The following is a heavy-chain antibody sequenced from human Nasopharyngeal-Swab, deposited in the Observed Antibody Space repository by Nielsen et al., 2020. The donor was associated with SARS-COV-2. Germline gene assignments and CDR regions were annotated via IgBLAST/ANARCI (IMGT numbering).Heavy chain of an antibody. Sequence: GGSLRLSCAASGFTFSSYAMSWVRQAPGKGLEWVSAISGSGGSTYYADSVKGRLTISRDNSKNTLYLQMNSLRAEDTAVYYCAKRLDYGDYYYYMDVWGKGTTVTVSS. J-gene: IGHJ6*03. D-gene: IGHD4-17*01. CDR1: GFTFSSYA. CDR3: AKRLDYGDYYYYMDV. CDR2: ISGSGGST. V-gene: IGHV3-23*01.